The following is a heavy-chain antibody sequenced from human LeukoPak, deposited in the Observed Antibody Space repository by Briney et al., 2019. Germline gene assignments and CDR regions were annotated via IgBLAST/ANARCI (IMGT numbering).Heavy chain of an antibody. CDR3: ARDGGYYSPYYYYYGMDV. J-gene: IGHJ6*02. D-gene: IGHD3-22*01. CDR1: GYTFTSYY. CDR2: INPSGGST. Sequence: GASVKVSCKASGYTFTSYYMHWVRQAPGQGLEWMGIINPSGGSTSYAQKFQGRVTMTRDTSTSTVYLELSSLRSEDTAVYYCARDGGYYSPYYYYYGMDVWGQGTTVTVSS. V-gene: IGHV1-46*01.